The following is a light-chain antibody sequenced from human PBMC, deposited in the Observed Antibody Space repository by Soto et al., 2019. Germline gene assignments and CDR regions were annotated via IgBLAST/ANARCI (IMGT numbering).Light chain of an antibody. CDR3: RSYAGSNNLGV. Sequence: QSALTQPPSASGSPGQSVTISCTGTSSDVGGYNYVSWYQQHPGKAPKLMIYEISNRPSGVPDRFSGSKSGNTASLAVSGLQAEDEADYYCRSYAGSNNLGVFGGGTKLTVL. J-gene: IGLJ3*02. CDR1: SSDVGGYNY. V-gene: IGLV2-8*01. CDR2: EIS.